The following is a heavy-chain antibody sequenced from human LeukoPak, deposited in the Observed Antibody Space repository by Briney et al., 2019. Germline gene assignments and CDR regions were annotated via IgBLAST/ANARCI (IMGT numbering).Heavy chain of an antibody. V-gene: IGHV3-30*02. CDR2: IRSDGTGE. Sequence: GGSLRLSSVSSGFSLSTYDMYWVRQAPGKGLEWVTFIRSDGTGELYVESVKGRFTISRDNSKNTLYLQMNSVRPEDTALYYCPKRRGATVSEFDYWGQGTLVTVSS. D-gene: IGHD4-11*01. CDR1: GFSLSTYD. CDR3: PKRRGATVSEFDY. J-gene: IGHJ4*02.